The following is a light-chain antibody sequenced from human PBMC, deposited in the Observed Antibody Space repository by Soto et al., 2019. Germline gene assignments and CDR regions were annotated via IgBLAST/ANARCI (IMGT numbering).Light chain of an antibody. CDR3: QQYNNWPLT. CDR1: QTVRDN. CDR2: GAT. Sequence: EVGMTQSPATLSVSPGERATLPCRASQTVRDNLGWYQQKPGQPPRLLIYGATTRATGIPARFSGSGSGTEFTLTISSLQSEDFAVYYCQQYNNWPLTFGGGTKVDIK. V-gene: IGKV3D-15*01. J-gene: IGKJ4*01.